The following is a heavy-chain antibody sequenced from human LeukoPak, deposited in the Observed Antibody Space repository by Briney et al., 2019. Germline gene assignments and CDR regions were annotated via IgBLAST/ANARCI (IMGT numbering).Heavy chain of an antibody. D-gene: IGHD5-18*01. V-gene: IGHV1-18*01. CDR2: ISAYNGNT. CDR1: GYTFTSYG. Sequence: ASVKVSCKASGYTFTSYGISWVRQAPGQGLEWMGWISAYNGNTNYAQKLQGRVTMTTDTSTSTAYMELRSLRSDDTAVYYCACTSAAGYSYGHNWFDPWGQGTLVTVSS. J-gene: IGHJ5*02. CDR3: ACTSAAGYSYGHNWFDP.